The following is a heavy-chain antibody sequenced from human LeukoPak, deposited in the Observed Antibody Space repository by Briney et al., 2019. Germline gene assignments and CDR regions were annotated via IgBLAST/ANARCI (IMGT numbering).Heavy chain of an antibody. CDR1: GGSISSSSYY. J-gene: IGHJ5*02. D-gene: IGHD3-10*01. CDR3: ARVVTMVRGVIDP. CDR2: IYYSGST. Sequence: PSETLSLTCTVSGGSISSSSYYWGWIRQPPGKGLEGIGSIYYSGSTYYNPSLKSRVTISVDTSKNQFSLKLSSVTAADTAVYYCARVVTMVRGVIDPWGQGTLVTVSS. V-gene: IGHV4-39*01.